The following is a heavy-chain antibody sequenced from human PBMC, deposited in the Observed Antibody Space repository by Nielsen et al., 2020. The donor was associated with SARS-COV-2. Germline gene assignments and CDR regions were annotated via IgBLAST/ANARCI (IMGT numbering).Heavy chain of an antibody. CDR3: ARVAFWSGYDY. CDR2: IKHDGSEK. CDR1: GFSFSSFA. J-gene: IGHJ4*02. Sequence: GESLKISCAASGFSFSSFAMSWVRQAPGKGLEWVANIKHDGSEKYYVDSVKGRFTISRDNAKSSLSLQMNSLTAEDTAVYYCARVAFWSGYDYWGQGALVTVSS. V-gene: IGHV3-7*01. D-gene: IGHD3-3*01.